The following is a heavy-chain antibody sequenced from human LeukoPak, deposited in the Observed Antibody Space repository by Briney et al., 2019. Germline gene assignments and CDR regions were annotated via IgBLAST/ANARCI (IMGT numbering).Heavy chain of an antibody. CDR1: GFTFSSYS. J-gene: IGHJ3*02. CDR3: ARDRVRFLEWSDAFDI. D-gene: IGHD3-3*01. Sequence: PGGSLRLSCAASGFTFSSYSMNWVRQAPGKGLEWVSSFSSSSSYIYYADSVKGRFTISRDNAKNSLYLQMNSLRAEDTAVYYCARDRVRFLEWSDAFDIWGQGTMVTVSS. CDR2: FSSSSSYI. V-gene: IGHV3-21*01.